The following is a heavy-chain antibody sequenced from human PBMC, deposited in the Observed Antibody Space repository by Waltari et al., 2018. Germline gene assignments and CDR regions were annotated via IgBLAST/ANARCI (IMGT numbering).Heavy chain of an antibody. CDR1: GGSISSSSYY. CDR3: ARVRSSGSPDWFDP. J-gene: IGHJ5*02. CDR2: IYYSGST. V-gene: IGHV4-39*01. Sequence: QLQLQESGPGLVKPSETLSLTCTVSGGSISSSSYYWGWIRQPPGKGLEWIGSIYYSGSTYYNPSRKSRVTISVDTSKNQFSLKLSSVTAADTAVYYCARVRSSGSPDWFDPWGQGTLVTVSS. D-gene: IGHD3-22*01.